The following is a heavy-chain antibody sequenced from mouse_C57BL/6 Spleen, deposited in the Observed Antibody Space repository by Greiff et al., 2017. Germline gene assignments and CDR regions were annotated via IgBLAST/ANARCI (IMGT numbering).Heavy chain of an antibody. D-gene: IGHD3-2*02. CDR3: ARTAQATAMDY. J-gene: IGHJ4*01. Sequence: EVHLVESGAELVKPGASVKLSCTASGFNIKDYSMHWVKQRTEQGLEWIGRIDPEDGETKYAPKFQGKATITADTSSNTAYLQLSSLTSEDTAVYYCARTAQATAMDYWGQGTSVTVSS. CDR2: IDPEDGET. CDR1: GFNIKDYS. V-gene: IGHV14-2*01.